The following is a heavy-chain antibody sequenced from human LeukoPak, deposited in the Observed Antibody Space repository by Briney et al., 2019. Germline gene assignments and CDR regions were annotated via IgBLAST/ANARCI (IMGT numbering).Heavy chain of an antibody. J-gene: IGHJ4*02. Sequence: GGSLRLSCAASGFTFSGSAIHWVRQASGKGLEWVGRIKGKPNNYATTFGASLKGRFTISRDDSKTTAYLQMNTLKTEDTAIYYCSVLTYFVAAGSYYQRWFWGQGTVVTVSS. CDR1: GFTFSGSA. CDR2: IKGKPNNYAT. D-gene: IGHD3-10*01. CDR3: SVLTYFVAAGSYYQRWF. V-gene: IGHV3-73*01.